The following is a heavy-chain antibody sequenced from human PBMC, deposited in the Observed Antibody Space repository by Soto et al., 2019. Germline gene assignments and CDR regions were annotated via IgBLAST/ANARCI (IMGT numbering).Heavy chain of an antibody. CDR1: GGSISSGSYY. V-gene: IGHV4-39*01. CDR2: IYYSGST. CDR3: ARQDFWSGYANWFDP. Sequence: SETLSLTCTVSGGSISSGSYYWGWIRQPPGKGLEWIGSIYYSGSTYYNPSLKSRVTISVDTSKNQFSLKLSSVTAADTAVYYCARQDFWSGYANWFDPWGQGTLVTVSS. D-gene: IGHD3-3*01. J-gene: IGHJ5*02.